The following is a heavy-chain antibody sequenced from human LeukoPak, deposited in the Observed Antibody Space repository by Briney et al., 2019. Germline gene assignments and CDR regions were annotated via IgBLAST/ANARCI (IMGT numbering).Heavy chain of an antibody. CDR3: ATASRLAVADVDY. CDR2: FDPEDCVT. CDR1: GYTLTELS. J-gene: IGHJ4*02. D-gene: IGHD6-19*01. Sequence: ASAKVSSMLSGYTLTELSMHRVRPAPGKGHGWMGGFDPEDCVTIYAQKFQGRVTMTEETSTDTVYMELSSLRAEDTAVYYCATASRLAVADVDYWGQGTLVTVSS. V-gene: IGHV1-24*01.